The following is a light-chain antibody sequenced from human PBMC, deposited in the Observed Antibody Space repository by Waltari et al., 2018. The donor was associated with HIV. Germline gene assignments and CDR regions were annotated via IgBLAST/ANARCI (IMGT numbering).Light chain of an antibody. CDR1: SNDINIYNS. CDR2: EVT. CDR3: TSYISSSMPV. Sequence: QSALTQPASVSGSPGQSITISCTGTSNDINIYNSVSWSQHHPGKAPKVIIYEVTNRPSGVSNLFSGAKSGNTASLTISGLQAEDEADYFCTSYISSSMPVFGAGTKLTVL. V-gene: IGLV2-14*01. J-gene: IGLJ2*01.